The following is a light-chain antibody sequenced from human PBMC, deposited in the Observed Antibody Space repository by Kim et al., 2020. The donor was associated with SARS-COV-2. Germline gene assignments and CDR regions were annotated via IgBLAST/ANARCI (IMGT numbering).Light chain of an antibody. V-gene: IGLV3-9*01. CDR1: NIGSKN. CDR2: RDS. CDR3: QVWDSSTAV. J-gene: IGLJ7*01. Sequence: SYELTQPLSVSVALGQTARITCRGNNIGSKNVHWYQQKPGQAPVLVIYRDSNRPSGIPERFSGPNSGNTATLTISRAQAGDEADYYCQVWDSSTAVFGGGTQLTVL.